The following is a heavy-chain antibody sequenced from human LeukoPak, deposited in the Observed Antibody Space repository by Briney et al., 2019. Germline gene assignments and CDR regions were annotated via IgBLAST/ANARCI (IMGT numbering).Heavy chain of an antibody. J-gene: IGHJ4*02. D-gene: IGHD4-17*01. Sequence: TPSETLSLTCTVSGGSISSSSYYWGWIRQPPGKGLEWIGSIYYSGSTYYNPFLKSRVTISVDTSKNQFSLKLSSVTAADTAVYYCASEASHDYGDYGVFDYWGQGTLVTVSS. CDR1: GGSISSSSYY. V-gene: IGHV4-39*01. CDR3: ASEASHDYGDYGVFDY. CDR2: IYYSGST.